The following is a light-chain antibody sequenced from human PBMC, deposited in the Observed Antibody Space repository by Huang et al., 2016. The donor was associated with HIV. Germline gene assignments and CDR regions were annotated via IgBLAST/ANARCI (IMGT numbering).Light chain of an antibody. J-gene: IGKJ4*01. V-gene: IGKV3-11*01. Sequence: IVLTQSPATLSLSPGASAALFCRASHSLGGNLAWYQQRPGQAPRLLIYDTSNKATGIPARFTGSGSGTDYTLTISGLEPEDFAVYYCQQRSDWPLTFGGGTKVEIK. CDR3: QQRSDWPLT. CDR2: DTS. CDR1: HSLGGN.